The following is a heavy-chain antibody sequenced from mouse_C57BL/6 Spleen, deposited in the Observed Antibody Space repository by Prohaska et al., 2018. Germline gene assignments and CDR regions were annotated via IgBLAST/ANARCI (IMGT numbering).Heavy chain of an antibody. CDR3: TRKMVFFDY. CDR1: GYTFTDYE. J-gene: IGHJ2*01. D-gene: IGHD1-1*02. CDR2: IDPETGGT. V-gene: IGHV1-15*01. Sequence: QAQLQQSGAELVRPGASVTPSCKASGYTFTDYEMHWVKQTPVHGLEWIVAIDPETGGTAYNQKFKGKAILTAYKSSNTAYMKLLSLTSEDSTVYYCTRKMVFFDYWCQGTTLTVSS.